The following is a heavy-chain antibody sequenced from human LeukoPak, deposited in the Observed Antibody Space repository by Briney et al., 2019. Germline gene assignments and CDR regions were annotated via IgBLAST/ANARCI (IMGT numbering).Heavy chain of an antibody. CDR2: ILYSGST. CDR3: ARHRGQYNAHDAFDI. J-gene: IGHJ3*02. V-gene: IGHV4-59*08. CDR1: GGSVRGHY. D-gene: IGHD1-14*01. Sequence: SETLSLTCTVSGGSVRGHYWSWIRQTPGKGLEWIGYILYSGSTRYNPSLGSRVTISVDTSKDLFSLTLTSVTAADTALYYCARHRGQYNAHDAFDIWGRGTLVAVSS.